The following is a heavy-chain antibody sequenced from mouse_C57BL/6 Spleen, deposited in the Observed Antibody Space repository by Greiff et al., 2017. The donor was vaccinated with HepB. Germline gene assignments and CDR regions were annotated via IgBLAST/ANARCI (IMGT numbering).Heavy chain of an antibody. CDR3: ARGEDDGYSNWYFDV. CDR1: GFTFSSYA. Sequence: EVKLVESGGGLVKPGGSLKLSCAASGFTFSSYAMSWVRQTPEKRLEWVATISDGGSYTYYPDNVKGRFTISRDNAKNNLYLQMSHLKSEDTAMYYWARGEDDGYSNWYFDVWGTGTTVTVSS. D-gene: IGHD2-3*01. V-gene: IGHV5-4*03. J-gene: IGHJ1*03. CDR2: ISDGGSYT.